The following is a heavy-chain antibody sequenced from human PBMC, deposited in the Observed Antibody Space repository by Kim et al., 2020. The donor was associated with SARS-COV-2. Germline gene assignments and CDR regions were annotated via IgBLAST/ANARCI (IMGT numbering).Heavy chain of an antibody. J-gene: IGHJ3*02. Sequence: ADSVKGRFTISRDNAKNSLYLQMNSLRAEDTAVYYCARDLDEMGAGAFDIWGQGTMVTVSS. V-gene: IGHV3-21*01. D-gene: IGHD3-16*01. CDR3: ARDLDEMGAGAFDI.